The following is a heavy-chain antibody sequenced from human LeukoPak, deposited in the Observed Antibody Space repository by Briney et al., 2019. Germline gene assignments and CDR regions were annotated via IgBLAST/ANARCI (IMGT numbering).Heavy chain of an antibody. D-gene: IGHD2-2*01. CDR1: GFTFSAYW. J-gene: IGHJ3*02. CDR3: TRRARYCTSTSCDPIGAFDI. Sequence: GGSLRLSCVASGFTFSAYWMTWVRQAPGKGLDWVANIRLDGSENYYVDSVRGRFTISRDNAKNSLYLQMNSLRAEDTAVYYCTRRARYCTSTSCDPIGAFDIWGQGTMVTVSS. V-gene: IGHV3-7*01. CDR2: IRLDGSEN.